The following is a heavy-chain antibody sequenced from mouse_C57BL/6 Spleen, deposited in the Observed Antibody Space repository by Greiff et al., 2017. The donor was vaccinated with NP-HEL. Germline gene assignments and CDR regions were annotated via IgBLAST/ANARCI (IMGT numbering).Heavy chain of an antibody. Sequence: QVQLQQPGAELVMPGASVKLSCKASGYTFTSYWMHWVKQRPGQGLEWIGEIDPSDSYTNYNQKFKGKSTLTVDKSSSTAYMQLSSLTSEDSAVYYCARGYSNYPYYAMDYWGQGTSVTVSS. D-gene: IGHD2-5*01. CDR2: IDPSDSYT. V-gene: IGHV1-69*01. J-gene: IGHJ4*01. CDR3: ARGYSNYPYYAMDY. CDR1: GYTFTSYW.